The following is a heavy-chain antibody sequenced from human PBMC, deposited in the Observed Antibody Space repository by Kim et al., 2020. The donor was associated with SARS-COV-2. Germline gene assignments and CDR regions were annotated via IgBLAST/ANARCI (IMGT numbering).Heavy chain of an antibody. CDR2: IYPGDSDT. CDR3: ARPPPSSGDAFDI. J-gene: IGHJ3*02. CDR1: GYSFTSYW. D-gene: IGHD1-26*01. V-gene: IGHV5-51*01. Sequence: GESLKISCKGSGYSFTSYWIGWVRQMPGKGLEWMGIIYPGDSDTRYSPSFQGQVTISADKSISTAYLQWSSLKASDTAMYYCARPPPSSGDAFDIWGQGTMVTVSS.